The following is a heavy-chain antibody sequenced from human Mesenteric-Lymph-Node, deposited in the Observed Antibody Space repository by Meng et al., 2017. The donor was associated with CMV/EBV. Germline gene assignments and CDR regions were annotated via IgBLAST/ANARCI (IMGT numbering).Heavy chain of an antibody. D-gene: IGHD1-14*01. J-gene: IGHJ4*02. V-gene: IGHV4-34*01. CDR1: GGSFSAHY. CDR3: ASLSPLNNTKDKIPSGY. CDR2: INHSGST. Sequence: QVQLQQWVAGLLKPSATLSLTFAGHGGSFSAHYWSWFRQPPGKGLEWIGEINHSGSTNYNPSLKSRITISVDTSKNQFSLKLTSVTAADTAVYFCASLSPLNNTKDKIPSGYWGQGTLVTVSS.